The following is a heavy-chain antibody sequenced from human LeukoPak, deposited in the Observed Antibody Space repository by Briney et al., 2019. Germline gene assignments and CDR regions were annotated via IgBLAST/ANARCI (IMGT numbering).Heavy chain of an antibody. J-gene: IGHJ4*02. V-gene: IGHV1-2*02. Sequence: ASVKVSCKASGYTFTGYYMHWVRQAPGQGLEGMGWINPNSGGTNYAQKFQGRVTMTRDTSISTAYMELNSLRAEDTAVYYCARDLDTAMARRFDYWGQGTLVTVSS. CDR3: ARDLDTAMARRFDY. CDR2: INPNSGGT. D-gene: IGHD5-18*01. CDR1: GYTFTGYY.